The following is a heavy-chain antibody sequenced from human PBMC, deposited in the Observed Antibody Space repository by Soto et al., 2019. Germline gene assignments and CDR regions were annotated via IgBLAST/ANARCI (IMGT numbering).Heavy chain of an antibody. CDR3: AREEVSRPNTYHGLDV. CDR1: GFTFNTYT. V-gene: IGHV3-21*01. CDR2: LSSRSVYI. J-gene: IGHJ6*02. Sequence: EVQLVESGGGLVKPGGSLRLSCAASGFTFNTYTINWVRQAPGKGLEWVSSLSSRSVYIYYADSVKGRFAVARDDARYSLYLQMNSLRAEDTAVYYCAREEVSRPNTYHGLDVWGQGTTVTVSS.